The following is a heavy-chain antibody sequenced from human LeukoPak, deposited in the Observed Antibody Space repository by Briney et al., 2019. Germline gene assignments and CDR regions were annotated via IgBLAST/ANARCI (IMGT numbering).Heavy chain of an antibody. CDR3: ARGDYSSSWYAGYYYYGMDV. Sequence: PGGSLRLSCAASGFTFSSYWMSWVRQAPGKGREWVANIKQVGREKYYVDSVKGRFTISRDNAKNSLYLQMNSLRAEDTAVYYCARGDYSSSWYAGYYYYGMDVWGQGTTVTVSS. CDR1: GFTFSSYW. J-gene: IGHJ6*02. D-gene: IGHD6-13*01. V-gene: IGHV3-7*01. CDR2: IKQVGREK.